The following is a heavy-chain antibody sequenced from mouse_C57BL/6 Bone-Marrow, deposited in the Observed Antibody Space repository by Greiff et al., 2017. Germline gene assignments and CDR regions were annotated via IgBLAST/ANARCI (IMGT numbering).Heavy chain of an antibody. CDR2: IYPGSGNT. V-gene: IGHV1-76*01. J-gene: IGHJ2*01. Sequence: QVQLQQSGAELVRPGASVKLSCKASGYTFTDYYINWVKQRPGQGLEWIARIYPGSGNTYYNEKFKGKATLTAEKSSSTAYMQLSSLTSEDSAVYFCARSGYSNCHYWGQGTTRTVSS. D-gene: IGHD2-5*01. CDR3: ARSGYSNCHY. CDR1: GYTFTDYY.